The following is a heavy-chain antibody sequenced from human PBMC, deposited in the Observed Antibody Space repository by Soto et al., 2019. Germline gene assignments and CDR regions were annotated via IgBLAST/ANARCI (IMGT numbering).Heavy chain of an antibody. CDR2: ISHSGTT. Sequence: QVQLQESGPGLVKPSETLSLTCAVSGGSVSSSNWWNWVRQPPGKGLEWIGEISHSGTTYYNPSLRSRVTRSVDTSNNQFSLRLTSVTAADTAVYYCARVRTSCSSTSCYLDPWGQGTLVTVSS. V-gene: IGHV4-4*02. D-gene: IGHD2-2*01. CDR3: ARVRTSCSSTSCYLDP. J-gene: IGHJ5*02. CDR1: GGSVSSSNW.